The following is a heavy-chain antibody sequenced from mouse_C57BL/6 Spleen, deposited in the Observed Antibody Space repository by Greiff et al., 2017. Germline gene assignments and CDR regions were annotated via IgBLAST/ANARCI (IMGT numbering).Heavy chain of an antibody. V-gene: IGHV7-3*01. Sequence: EVKLMESGGGLVQPGGSLSLSCAASGFTFTDYYMTWVRQPPGKALEWLGFIRNKANGYSTEYSASVKVRFTISRDKSHSMLYLQMNALRADDSATYYGARGDDYDLYYFDYWGQGTTLTVSS. CDR1: GFTFTDYY. CDR2: IRNKANGYST. CDR3: ARGDDYDLYYFDY. J-gene: IGHJ2*01. D-gene: IGHD2-4*01.